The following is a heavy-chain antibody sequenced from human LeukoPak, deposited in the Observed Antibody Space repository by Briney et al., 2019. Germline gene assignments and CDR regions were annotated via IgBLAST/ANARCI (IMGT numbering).Heavy chain of an antibody. CDR2: ISGSGGST. CDR1: GFTFSNYA. Sequence: PGGSLRLSCAASGFTFSNYAMSWVRQAPGKGLEWVSGISGSGGSTYYADSVKGRFTISRDNSRNTLYLQMNNLRAEDTALYYCVKDQNSGSGSYSNFDYWGQGTLVTVSS. V-gene: IGHV3-23*01. D-gene: IGHD3-10*01. J-gene: IGHJ4*02. CDR3: VKDQNSGSGSYSNFDY.